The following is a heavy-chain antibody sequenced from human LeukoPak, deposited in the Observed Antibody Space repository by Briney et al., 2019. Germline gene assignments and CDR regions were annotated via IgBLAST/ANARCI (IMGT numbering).Heavy chain of an antibody. CDR2: IIPIFGTA. V-gene: IGHV1-69*01. CDR3: ARGRWSGYPYYYYYMDV. Sequence: SVKVSCKAAGGTFSSYAISWVRQAPGQGLEWMGGIIPIFGTANYAQKFQGRVTITADESTSTAYMELSSLRSEDTAVYYCARGRWSGYPYYYYYMDVWGKGTTVTVSS. J-gene: IGHJ6*03. D-gene: IGHD3-3*01. CDR1: GGTFSSYA.